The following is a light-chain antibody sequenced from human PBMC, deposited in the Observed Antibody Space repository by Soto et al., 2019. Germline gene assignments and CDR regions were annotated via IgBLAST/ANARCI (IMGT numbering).Light chain of an antibody. Sequence: EIVMTQSPATLSVSPGERATLSCRASQSVSSNLAWYQQKPGQAPRLLIYGASTRANGIPPRFSGSGSGTEFTPTISSLQSEDCAVYYCQQYNNWPPLTFGGGTKVEIK. V-gene: IGKV3-15*01. CDR2: GAS. CDR3: QQYNNWPPLT. CDR1: QSVSSN. J-gene: IGKJ4*01.